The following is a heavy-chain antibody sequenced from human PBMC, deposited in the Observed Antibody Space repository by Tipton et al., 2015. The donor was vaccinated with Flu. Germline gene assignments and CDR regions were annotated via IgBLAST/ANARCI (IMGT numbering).Heavy chain of an antibody. J-gene: IGHJ4*02. CDR1: GGSISSYY. CDR2: IYTSGST. Sequence: LRLSCTVSGGSISSYYWSWIRQPAGKGLEWIGRIYTSGSTNYNPSLKSRVTMSVDTSKNQFSLKLSSVTAADTAVYYCAGSIGFGYYFDYWGQGTLVTVSS. D-gene: IGHD3-10*01. CDR3: AGSIGFGYYFDY. V-gene: IGHV4-4*07.